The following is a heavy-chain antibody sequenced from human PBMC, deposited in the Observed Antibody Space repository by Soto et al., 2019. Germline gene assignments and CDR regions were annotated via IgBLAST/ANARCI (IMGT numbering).Heavy chain of an antibody. J-gene: IGHJ4*02. V-gene: IGHV3-30*03. Sequence: QVQLVESGGGVVQPGRSLRLSCAASGFTFSNFGMQWVRQAPGKGLEWVASISYDGNIKYSADSVKGRITISSDNSKNTLYLQMNSLRSEDTAVYYCARFWGPVTAAVDDYWGQGTLVTVSS. CDR2: ISYDGNIK. CDR3: ARFWGPVTAAVDDY. CDR1: GFTFSNFG. D-gene: IGHD6-13*01.